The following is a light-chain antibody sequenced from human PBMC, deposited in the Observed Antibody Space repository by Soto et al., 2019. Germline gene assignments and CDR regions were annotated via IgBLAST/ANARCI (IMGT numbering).Light chain of an antibody. V-gene: IGKV1-5*03. Sequence: DIQMTQSPSTLSASIGDRVTITCRASQSSSSWLAWYQQKPGKAPKLLLYKSSNLGSGVPSRFSGSGSGTEFTLTISSLQPDDFATYYCQQCHGYLWAFGQGTKVDFK. CDR1: QSSSSW. J-gene: IGKJ1*01. CDR2: KSS. CDR3: QQCHGYLWA.